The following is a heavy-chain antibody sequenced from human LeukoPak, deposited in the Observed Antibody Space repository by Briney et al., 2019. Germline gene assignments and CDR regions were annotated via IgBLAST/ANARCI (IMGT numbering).Heavy chain of an antibody. V-gene: IGHV3-66*01. J-gene: IGHJ4*02. CDR1: GFTVSSNY. CDR2: IYSGGST. CDR3: ARGPPTYDSSGYPDY. Sequence: PGGSLRLSCAASGFTVSSNYMSGVRQAPGKGREWVSVIYSGGSTYYADSVKGRFTISRDNSKNTLYLQMNSLRAEDTAVYYCARGPPTYDSSGYPDYWGQGTLVTVSS. D-gene: IGHD3-22*01.